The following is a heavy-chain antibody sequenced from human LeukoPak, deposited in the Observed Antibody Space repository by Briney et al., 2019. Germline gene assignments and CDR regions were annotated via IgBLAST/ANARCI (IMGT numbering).Heavy chain of an antibody. V-gene: IGHV4-39*01. CDR1: GGSISSDNSY. D-gene: IGHD3-10*01. CDR2: VYYSGIT. Sequence: SETLSLTCTVSGGSISSDNSYWGWIRQPPGKGLEWIGTVYYSGITYYNPSLKSRVTISVDTSKNQFSLKLSSVTAADTAVYYCARRLVRGVIILEFDCWGQGTLVTVSS. J-gene: IGHJ4*02. CDR3: ARRLVRGVIILEFDC.